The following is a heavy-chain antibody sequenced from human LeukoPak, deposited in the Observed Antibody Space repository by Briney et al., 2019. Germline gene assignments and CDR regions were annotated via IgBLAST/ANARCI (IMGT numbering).Heavy chain of an antibody. CDR2: IYYSGST. CDR1: GGSISSSSSY. J-gene: IGHJ5*02. D-gene: IGHD6-13*01. Sequence: SETLSLTCTVSGGSISSSSSYWGWIRQPPGKGLEWIGSIYYSGSTYYNPSLKSRVTISVDTSKNQFSLKLSSVSAADTAVYYCARRSSSWIHWFDPWGQGTLVTVSS. CDR3: ARRSSSWIHWFDP. V-gene: IGHV4-39*01.